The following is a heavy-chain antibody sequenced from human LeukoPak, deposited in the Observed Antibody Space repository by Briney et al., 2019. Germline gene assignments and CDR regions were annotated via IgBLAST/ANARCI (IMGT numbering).Heavy chain of an antibody. V-gene: IGHV5-51*01. D-gene: IGHD6-19*01. J-gene: IGHJ6*02. CDR3: ARHPRIAVAAAYYYYGMDV. CDR1: GYSFTSYW. CDR2: IYPGDSDT. Sequence: GESLKISCKGSGYSFTSYWIGWVRQMPGKGLEWMGIIYPGDSDTRHSPSFQGQVTISADKSISTAYLQWSSLKASDTATYYCARHPRIAVAAAYYYYGMDVWGQGTTVTVSS.